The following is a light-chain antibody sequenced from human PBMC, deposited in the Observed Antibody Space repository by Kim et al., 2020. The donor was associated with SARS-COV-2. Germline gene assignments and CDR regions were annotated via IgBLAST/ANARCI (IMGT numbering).Light chain of an antibody. CDR3: QQYGTSLRT. J-gene: IGKJ1*01. V-gene: IGKV3-20*01. CDR1: QCVTSSY. CDR2: GAS. Sequence: EIVLTQSPGTLSLSPGERATLSCRASQCVTSSYLAWYQQKPGQPPRLLIYGASNRATGIPDRFSGSGSGTDFTLTISRLESEDLAVYYCQQYGTSLRTFGQGTKVDIK.